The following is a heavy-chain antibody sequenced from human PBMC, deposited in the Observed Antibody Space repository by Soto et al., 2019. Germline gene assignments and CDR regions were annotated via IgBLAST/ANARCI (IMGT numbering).Heavy chain of an antibody. Sequence: LRLSCVAPGFTFSNYVMSWVRQAPGKGLECVAAIAGNGGILYYTDSVKGRFSISRDNSKNTLHLQMNSLRAEDTAVYYCARRQFFSFDSWGQGILVTVSS. D-gene: IGHD6-19*01. CDR2: IAGNGGIL. CDR1: GFTFSNYV. J-gene: IGHJ4*02. CDR3: ARRQFFSFDS. V-gene: IGHV3-23*01.